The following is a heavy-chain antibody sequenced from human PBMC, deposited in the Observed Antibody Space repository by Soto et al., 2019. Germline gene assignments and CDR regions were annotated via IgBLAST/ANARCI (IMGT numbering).Heavy chain of an antibody. J-gene: IGHJ4*01. CDR1: GFSLSTSGVG. Sequence: QITLKESGPTLVKPTQTLTLTCTFSGFSLSTSGVGVGWIRQPPGKALEWLGIIYWNDDKRYSPSLKSRLTITQDTFKNQVVLNMTNNDPVDTATYYCGHNFPREEFPGYWGQGTLVTVSS. D-gene: IGHD3-10*01. V-gene: IGHV2-5*01. CDR2: IYWNDDK. CDR3: GHNFPREEFPGY.